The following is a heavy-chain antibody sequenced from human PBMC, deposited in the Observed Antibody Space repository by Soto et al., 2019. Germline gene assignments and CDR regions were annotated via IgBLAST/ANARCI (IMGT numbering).Heavy chain of an antibody. CDR2: ISGSGGIT. CDR3: EKDANWEDHY. J-gene: IGHJ4*02. CDR1: GFTFSNYA. Sequence: PGVSLRLSCAASGFTFSNYAMTWVRQAPGKGLEWVSFISGSGGITYYADSVKGRFTISRDNSKNTLYLQMHGLRAEDTAIYYCEKDANWEDHYWGQGTLVTVSS. V-gene: IGHV3-23*01. D-gene: IGHD1-1*01.